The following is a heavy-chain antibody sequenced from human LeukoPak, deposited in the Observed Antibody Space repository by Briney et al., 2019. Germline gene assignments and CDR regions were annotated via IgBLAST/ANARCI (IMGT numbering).Heavy chain of an antibody. CDR2: IIPIFGTA. V-gene: IGHV1-69*05. CDR3: ANLCSSTSCYRGDY. CDR1: GGTLSSYA. Sequence: SVKVSCKASGGTLSSYAISWVRQAPGQGLEWMGGIIPIFGTANYAQKFQGRVTITTDESTSTAYMELSSLRSEDTAVYYCANLCSSTSCYRGDYWGQGTLVTVSS. D-gene: IGHD2-2*01. J-gene: IGHJ4*02.